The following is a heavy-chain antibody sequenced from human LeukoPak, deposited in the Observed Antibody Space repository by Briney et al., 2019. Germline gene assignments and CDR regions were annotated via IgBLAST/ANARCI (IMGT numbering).Heavy chain of an antibody. CDR2: IIPIFGTA. Sequence: SVKVPCKASGGTFSSYAISWVRQAPGQGLEWMGGIIPIFGTANYAQKFQGRVTITTDESTSTAYMELSSLRSEDTAVYYCAREAGSYFSYYYMDVWGKGTTVTVSS. J-gene: IGHJ6*03. D-gene: IGHD1-26*01. CDR1: GGTFSSYA. V-gene: IGHV1-69*05. CDR3: AREAGSYFSYYYMDV.